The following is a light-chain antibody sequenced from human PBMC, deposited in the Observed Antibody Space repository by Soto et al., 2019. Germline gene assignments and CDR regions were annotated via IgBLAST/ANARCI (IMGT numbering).Light chain of an antibody. J-gene: IGKJ1*01. V-gene: IGKV1-39*01. CDR1: QSISTW. CDR2: DPS. CDR3: QQSYSTPT. Sequence: DIQMTQSPSTLSASVGDSVTVTCRASQSISTWLAWYQQKPGRAPKLLIYDPSSLQSGVPSRFSGSGSGTDFTLTISSLQPEDFATYYCQQSYSTPTFGQGTKVDIK.